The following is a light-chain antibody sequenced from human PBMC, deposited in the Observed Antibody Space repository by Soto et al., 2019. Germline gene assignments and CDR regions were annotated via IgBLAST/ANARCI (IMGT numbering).Light chain of an antibody. Sequence: EIVLTQSPATLSLSPGERATLSCRASQSVSSYLAWYQQKPGQAPRLLIYDASNRATGIPARFSGSGSGTDFTLPISSLEPEDFAVYYCQQRSNWPFTFGPGTNVDIK. V-gene: IGKV3-11*01. CDR2: DAS. CDR1: QSVSSY. J-gene: IGKJ3*01. CDR3: QQRSNWPFT.